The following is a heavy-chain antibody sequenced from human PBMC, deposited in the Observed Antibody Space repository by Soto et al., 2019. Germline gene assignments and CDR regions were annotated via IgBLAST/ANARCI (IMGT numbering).Heavy chain of an antibody. Sequence: SETLSLTCTVSGGSIINYYWSWIRQPPGKGLEWIGCIHSSGNINYNPSLTSRVTMSVDTSRNQFSLKLSSVTAADTAVYFCAKGVWGRGPAFWGQGTLVTVSS. CDR3: AKGVWGRGPAF. J-gene: IGHJ4*02. CDR2: IHSSGNI. V-gene: IGHV4-4*07. D-gene: IGHD7-27*01. CDR1: GGSIINYY.